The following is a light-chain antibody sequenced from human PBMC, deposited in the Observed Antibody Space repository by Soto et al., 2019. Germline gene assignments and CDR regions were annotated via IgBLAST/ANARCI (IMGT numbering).Light chain of an antibody. CDR3: CSYAGTATV. CDR1: NSGVESYNL. J-gene: IGLJ1*01. CDR2: EGT. V-gene: IGLV2-23*03. Sequence: QSALTQPASVSGSPGQSITISCTGTNSGVESYNLVSWFRQHPGEAPKLIVYEGTKRPSGVSNRFSGSKSGNPASLTISGLQAEDEANYYGCSYAGTATVFGTGTKVTVL.